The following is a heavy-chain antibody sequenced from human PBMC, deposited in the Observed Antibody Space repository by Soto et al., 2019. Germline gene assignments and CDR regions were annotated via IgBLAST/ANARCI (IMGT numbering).Heavy chain of an antibody. CDR3: AREMLRVHYYYGMDV. J-gene: IGHJ6*02. V-gene: IGHV3-33*01. Sequence: PGGSLRLSFSASRFPFRSYGMHWVRQAPGKGLEWVAVIWYDGSNKYYADSVKGRFTISRDNSKNTLYLQMNSLRAEDTAVYYCAREMLRVHYYYGMDVWGQGTTVNVSS. CDR2: IWYDGSNK. D-gene: IGHD2-8*01. CDR1: RFPFRSYG.